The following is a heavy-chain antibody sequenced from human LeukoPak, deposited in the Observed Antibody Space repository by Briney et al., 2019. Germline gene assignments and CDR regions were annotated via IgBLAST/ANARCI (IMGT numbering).Heavy chain of an antibody. CDR1: GFTFSSYS. J-gene: IGHJ4*02. V-gene: IGHV3-21*01. Sequence: KPGGSLRLSCAASGFTFSSYSMNWVRQAPGKGLEWVSSISSSSSYIYYADSVKGRFTISRDNAKNSLYLQMNSLRAEDTAVYYCARGSSSSWYGEYYFDYWGQGTLVTVSS. CDR3: ARGSSSSWYGEYYFDY. CDR2: ISSSSSYI. D-gene: IGHD6-13*01.